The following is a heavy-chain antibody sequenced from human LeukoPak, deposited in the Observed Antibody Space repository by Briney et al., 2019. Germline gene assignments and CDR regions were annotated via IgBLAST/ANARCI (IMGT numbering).Heavy chain of an antibody. CDR2: IYYSGRT. Sequence: SETLSLTCTVSGVSLSGYYWSWVRQPPGKGLEWIGYIYYSGRTNYSPSLESRVTISVDTSRSQFSLQLSSVTAADTAVYYCARTYCSSTSCYLFHFDYWGQGILVTVSS. D-gene: IGHD2-2*01. V-gene: IGHV4-59*01. CDR1: GVSLSGYY. CDR3: ARTYCSSTSCYLFHFDY. J-gene: IGHJ4*02.